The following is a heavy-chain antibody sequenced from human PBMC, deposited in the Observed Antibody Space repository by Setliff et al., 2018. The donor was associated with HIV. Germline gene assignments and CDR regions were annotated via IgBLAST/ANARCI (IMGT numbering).Heavy chain of an antibody. CDR2: IRYDGNNK. CDR1: GFSLSSNG. D-gene: IGHD3-22*01. CDR3: VKDSSWQQIGLNWRVHSGMDV. Sequence: PGGSLRLSCEASGFSLSSNGMHWVRQAPGKGLEWVAFIRYDGNNKNYADSVKGRFTTSRDNSKNRVFLQMDSLRGEDTAVYYCVKDSSWQQIGLNWRVHSGMDVWGQGTTVTVSS. V-gene: IGHV3-30*02. J-gene: IGHJ6*02.